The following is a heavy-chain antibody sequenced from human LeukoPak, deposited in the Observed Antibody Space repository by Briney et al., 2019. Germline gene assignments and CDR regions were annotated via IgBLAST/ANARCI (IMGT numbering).Heavy chain of an antibody. Sequence: GGSLRLSCAASGFTFSNFAMAWVRQTPGKGLEWVSLISGHGDSTYYADSVEGRFTISRDNSRNTLYLQVNTLRAEDTALYFCATDRGYSGYGTFDYWGQGTQVTVSS. V-gene: IGHV3-23*01. CDR3: ATDRGYSGYGTFDY. CDR2: ISGHGDST. J-gene: IGHJ4*02. CDR1: GFTFSNFA. D-gene: IGHD5-12*01.